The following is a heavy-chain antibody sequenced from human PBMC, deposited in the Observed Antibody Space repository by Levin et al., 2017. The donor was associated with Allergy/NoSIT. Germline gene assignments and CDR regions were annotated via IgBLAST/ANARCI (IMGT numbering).Heavy chain of an antibody. Sequence: ASVKVSCKASGYTFSVYFMHWVRHAPGQGLEWMGRINPNTGVTNYAQKFQGRITMTRDTSISTAYMEVTRLQSDDTAVYYCARVPITGNTIPDYWGQGALVNVSA. CDR1: GYTFSVYF. CDR3: ARVPITGNTIPDY. CDR2: INPNTGVT. V-gene: IGHV1-2*06. J-gene: IGHJ4*02. D-gene: IGHD1-7*01.